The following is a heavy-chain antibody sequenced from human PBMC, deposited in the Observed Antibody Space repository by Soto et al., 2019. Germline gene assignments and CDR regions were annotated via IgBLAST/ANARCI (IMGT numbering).Heavy chain of an antibody. D-gene: IGHD2-21*02. V-gene: IGHV3-23*01. CDR2: ISGSGGST. Sequence: EVQLLESGGGLVQPGGSLRLSCAASGFTFSSYAMSWVRQAPGKGLEWVSAISGSGGSTYYADSVKGRFTISRDNTENTVYLQMISRRAEVTAVYYCAKLSHCGGDCPGLWFDYCDHGTLVTVSS. J-gene: IGHJ4*01. CDR3: AKLSHCGGDCPGLWFDY. CDR1: GFTFSSYA.